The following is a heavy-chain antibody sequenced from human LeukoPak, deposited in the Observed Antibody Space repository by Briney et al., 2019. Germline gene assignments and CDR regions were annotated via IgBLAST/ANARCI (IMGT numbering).Heavy chain of an antibody. CDR2: IKPNSGGT. D-gene: IGHD1-14*01. Sequence: VKVSCKASGYTFTGYYMHWVRQAPGQGLEWMGWIKPNSGGTNYAQKFQGRVTMTRDTSISAEYMERRRLRCEDTGVYYCGRSLIGIDVWFDPWGQGTLVTVSS. V-gene: IGHV1-2*02. J-gene: IGHJ5*02. CDR3: GRSLIGIDVWFDP. CDR1: GYTFTGYY.